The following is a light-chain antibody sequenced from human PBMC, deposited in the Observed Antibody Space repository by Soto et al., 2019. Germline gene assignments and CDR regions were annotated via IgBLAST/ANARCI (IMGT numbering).Light chain of an antibody. CDR1: RSIGGN. CDR2: DAS. Sequence: DIVLTQSPATLSLSPGERATLSCRASRSIGGNVPWYQQNPAQAPGLLTHDASNRATGIPARFSGSGSGTDFTLTISSLEPEDFAAYYCHHRFSWLFGGGTKVEIK. CDR3: HHRFSWL. V-gene: IGKV3-11*01. J-gene: IGKJ4*01.